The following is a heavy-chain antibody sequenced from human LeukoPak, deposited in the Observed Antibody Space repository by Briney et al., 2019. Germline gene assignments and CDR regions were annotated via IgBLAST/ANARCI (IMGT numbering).Heavy chain of an antibody. CDR1: GFTFSSYV. D-gene: IGHD2-15*01. J-gene: IGHJ4*02. V-gene: IGHV3-23*01. CDR2: VSGSGSST. Sequence: GGSLRLSCAASGFTFSSYVMNWVRQAPGKGLEWVSAVSGSGSSTYYADSVKGRFTISRDNSKNTLYLQMNSLRAEDTAVYYCAKGVSAVVPHTLDSWGQGTLVTVSS. CDR3: AKGVSAVVPHTLDS.